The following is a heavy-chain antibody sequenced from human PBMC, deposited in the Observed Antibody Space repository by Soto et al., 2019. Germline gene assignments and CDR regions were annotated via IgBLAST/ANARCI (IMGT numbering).Heavy chain of an antibody. CDR3: ARAESVVVPAAIFDY. V-gene: IGHV1-18*01. CDR2: ISAYNGNT. J-gene: IGHJ4*02. Sequence: ASVKVSCKASGYTFTSYGIRWVRQAPGQGLEWMGWISAYNGNTNYAQKLQGRVTMNTDTSTSTAYMELRSLRSDDTAVYYCARAESVVVPAAIFDYWGQGTLVTVSS. D-gene: IGHD2-2*02. CDR1: GYTFTSYG.